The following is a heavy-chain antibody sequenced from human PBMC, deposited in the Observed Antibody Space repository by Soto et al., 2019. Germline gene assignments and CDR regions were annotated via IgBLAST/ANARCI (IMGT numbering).Heavy chain of an antibody. J-gene: IGHJ6*02. D-gene: IGHD5-18*01. CDR3: AGVRWGRRYRYGPNYYYYYGMDV. CDR1: GGTFSSYA. Sequence: QVQLVQSGAEVKKPGSSVKVSCKASGGTFSSYAISWVRQAPGQGLEWMGGIIPIFGTANYAQKFQGRVTITADESTSTAYMELSSLRSEDTAVYYCAGVRWGRRYRYGPNYYYYYGMDVWGQGTTVTVSS. CDR2: IIPIFGTA. V-gene: IGHV1-69*01.